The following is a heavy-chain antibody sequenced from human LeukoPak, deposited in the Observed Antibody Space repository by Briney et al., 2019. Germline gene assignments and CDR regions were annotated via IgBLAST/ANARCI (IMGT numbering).Heavy chain of an antibody. Sequence: SETLSLTCAVYGGSFSGYYWSWIRQPPGKGLEWIGEINHSGSTNYNPSLKSRVTGFVDTSKNQVSLRLSSVTAADTAVYYCARHGTISSESYFDYWGQGALVTVSS. V-gene: IGHV4-34*01. CDR3: ARHGTISSESYFDY. CDR2: INHSGST. J-gene: IGHJ4*02. D-gene: IGHD1-14*01. CDR1: GGSFSGYY.